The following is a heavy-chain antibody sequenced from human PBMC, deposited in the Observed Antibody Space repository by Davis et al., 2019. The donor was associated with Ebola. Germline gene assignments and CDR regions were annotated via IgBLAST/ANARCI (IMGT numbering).Heavy chain of an antibody. CDR3: ARDAFSLSRYDTEDH. J-gene: IGHJ4*02. D-gene: IGHD3-9*01. CDR1: GFTFSHNA. CDR2: ISSSSSYI. Sequence: GESLKISCAASGFTFSHNAMNWVRQAPGKGLEWVSSISSSSSYIYYADSVKGRFTISRDNARDSLYLQMDSLSVEDTAIYYCARDAFSLSRYDTEDHWGQGTLVTVSS. V-gene: IGHV3-21*01.